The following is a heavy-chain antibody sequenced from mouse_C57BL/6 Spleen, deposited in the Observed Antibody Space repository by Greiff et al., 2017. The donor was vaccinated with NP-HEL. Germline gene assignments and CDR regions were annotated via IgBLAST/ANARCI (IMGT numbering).Heavy chain of an antibody. CDR2: INPSTGGT. J-gene: IGHJ4*01. CDR3: ARSWYYYAMDY. Sequence: VQLQQSGPELVKPGASVKISCKASGYSFTGYYMNWVKQSPEKSLEWIGEINPSTGGTTYNQKFKAKATLTVDKSSSTAYMQLKSLTSEDSAVYYCARSWYYYAMDYWGQGTSVTVSS. CDR1: GYSFTGYY. D-gene: IGHD1-1*02. V-gene: IGHV1-42*01.